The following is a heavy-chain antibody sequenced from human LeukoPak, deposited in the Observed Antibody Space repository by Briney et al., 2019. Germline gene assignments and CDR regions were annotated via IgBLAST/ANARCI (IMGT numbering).Heavy chain of an antibody. Sequence: SETLSLTCTVSGGSISSYYWSWLRQPPGKGLEWIGYIYYSGSTNYNPSLKSRVTISVDTSKNQFSLKLSSVTAADTAVYYCARGHSSSWYARVYFDYWGQGTLVTVSS. J-gene: IGHJ4*02. CDR1: GGSISSYY. V-gene: IGHV4-59*01. D-gene: IGHD6-13*01. CDR2: IYYSGST. CDR3: ARGHSSSWYARVYFDY.